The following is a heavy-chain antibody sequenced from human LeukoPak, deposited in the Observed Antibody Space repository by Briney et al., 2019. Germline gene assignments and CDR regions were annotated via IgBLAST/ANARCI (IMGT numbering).Heavy chain of an antibody. D-gene: IGHD3-16*01. CDR3: VRDKGWD. CDR1: GFSFSNFE. J-gene: IGHJ4*02. CDR2: ISSSGSFI. Sequence: AGGSLRLSCAASGFSFSNFEMNWVREAPGKGLEWASYISSSGSFIYYADSVKGRFTISRDNAKNSLYLQMNSLRAEDTAVYYCVRDKGWDWGQGTLVTVSS. V-gene: IGHV3-48*03.